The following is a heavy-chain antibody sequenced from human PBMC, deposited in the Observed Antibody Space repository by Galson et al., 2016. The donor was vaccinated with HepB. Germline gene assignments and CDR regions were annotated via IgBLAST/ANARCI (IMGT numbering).Heavy chain of an antibody. J-gene: IGHJ4*02. CDR1: GYTFSTYA. CDR2: ISASAGTT. Sequence: SLRLSCAGSGYTFSTYAMTWVRQAPGKGLEWVSIISASAGTTYYADSVKGRFTISRDNSKNTWYLQKNSLSAEDTAVYYCAKDALTPYTSGWYYFDYWGQGTLVTVSS. D-gene: IGHD6-19*01. V-gene: IGHV3-23*01. CDR3: AKDALTPYTSGWYYFDY.